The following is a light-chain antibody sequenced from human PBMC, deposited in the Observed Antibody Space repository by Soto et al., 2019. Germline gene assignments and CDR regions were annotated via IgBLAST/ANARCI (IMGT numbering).Light chain of an antibody. J-gene: IGKJ5*01. V-gene: IGKV3-11*01. CDR2: GAS. Sequence: DIVLPQSPATLSLSPGERATLSCRASQTISTHLAWYQQKPGQAPRLLIYGASYRATGIPARISGSGSGTDFTLTISGLEPEDFAVYYCQQRSNWPTTFGQGTRLEIK. CDR3: QQRSNWPTT. CDR1: QTISTH.